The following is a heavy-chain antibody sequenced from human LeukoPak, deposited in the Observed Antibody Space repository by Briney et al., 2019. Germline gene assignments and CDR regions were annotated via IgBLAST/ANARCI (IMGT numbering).Heavy chain of an antibody. Sequence: GGSLRLSCVASGFTFSSYTMNWVRQAPGKGLEWVSYISTSGGYMFYADSVKGRFTISRDNAKNSLYLQMNSLRAEDTAVYYCARGVGLRYLIAGVYFDLWGQGTLVTVSS. V-gene: IGHV3-21*01. J-gene: IGHJ4*02. CDR1: GFTFSSYT. CDR2: ISTSGGYM. D-gene: IGHD5-12*01. CDR3: ARGVGLRYLIAGVYFDL.